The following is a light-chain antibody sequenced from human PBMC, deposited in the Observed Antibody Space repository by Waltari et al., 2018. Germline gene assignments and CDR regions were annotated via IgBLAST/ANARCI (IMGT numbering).Light chain of an antibody. CDR2: VNSDGSH. CDR3: QTGGHGTWV. J-gene: IGLJ3*02. CDR1: SGHTSNI. V-gene: IGLV4-69*01. Sequence: QLVLTQSPSASASLGASVRLTCTLDSGHTSNIIAWHQLQPEKGPRYLMKVNSDGSHSKGDEMHARLSGFGSGAERCRTISNVQSDDEADYCCQTGGHGTWVFGGGPTLTVL.